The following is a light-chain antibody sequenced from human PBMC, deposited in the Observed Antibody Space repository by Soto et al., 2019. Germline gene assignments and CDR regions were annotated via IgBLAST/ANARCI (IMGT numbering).Light chain of an antibody. CDR1: QGISTW. CDR2: AAS. J-gene: IGKJ4*01. V-gene: IGKV1-12*01. Sequence: DIQMTQSPSSVSASVGDRVTITCRASQGISTWLAWYQQKPGKAPKLLIYAASSLLSGVPSRFSGSGSGTDFTLAISSLQPEDFATSYCQQTNGCLPLSFGGGTKVEIK. CDR3: QQTNGCLPLS.